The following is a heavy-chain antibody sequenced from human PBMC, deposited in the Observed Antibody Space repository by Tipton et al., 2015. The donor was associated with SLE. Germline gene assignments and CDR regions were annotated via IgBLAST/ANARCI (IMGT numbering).Heavy chain of an antibody. CDR2: INHSGST. CDR3: ARRGGPHRGRQLVPFYYYMDV. J-gene: IGHJ6*03. D-gene: IGHD6-13*01. Sequence: TLSLTCAVYGGSFSGYYWSWIRQPPGKGLEWIGEINHSGSTKYNPSLKSRVTISVDTSKNQFSLKLSSVTAADTAVYYCARRGGPHRGRQLVPFYYYMDVWGKGTTVTVSS. CDR1: GGSFSGYY. V-gene: IGHV4-34*01.